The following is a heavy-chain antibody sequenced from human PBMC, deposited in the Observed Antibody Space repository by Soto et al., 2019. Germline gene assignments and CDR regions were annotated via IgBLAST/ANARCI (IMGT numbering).Heavy chain of an antibody. D-gene: IGHD6-19*01. Sequence: ASVKVSCKASGYTFSGFYMHWVRQAPGQGLEWMGWINPNSGGTKSAEKFQGRVTMTRDTSISTAYMELSRLTSDDTAVYYCASAAVTGTAGLDFWGQGTQVTV. CDR2: INPNSGGT. CDR3: ASAAVTGTAGLDF. V-gene: IGHV1-2*02. J-gene: IGHJ4*02. CDR1: GYTFSGFY.